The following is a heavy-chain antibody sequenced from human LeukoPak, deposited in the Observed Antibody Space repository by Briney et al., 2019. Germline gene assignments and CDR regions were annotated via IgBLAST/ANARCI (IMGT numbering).Heavy chain of an antibody. CDR1: GYTFTGYY. J-gene: IGHJ1*01. CDR2: ISPNSGGT. V-gene: IGHV1-2*06. Sequence: ASVKVSCKASGYTFTGYYMHRVRQAPGQGLEWMGRISPNSGGTNYAQKFQGRVTMTRDTSISTAYMELSRLRSDDTAVYYCARDSSGSDSSGLGHWGQGTLVTVSS. CDR3: ARDSSGSDSSGLGH. D-gene: IGHD3-22*01.